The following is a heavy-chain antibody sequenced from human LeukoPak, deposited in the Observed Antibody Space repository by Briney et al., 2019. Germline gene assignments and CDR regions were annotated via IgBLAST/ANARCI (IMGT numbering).Heavy chain of an antibody. CDR3: ASQYYYDSSGYRGYYYYGMDV. CDR2: ISYDGSNK. J-gene: IGHJ6*02. V-gene: IGHV3-30*03. Sequence: GGSLRLSCAASEFTFSSYGMHWVRQAPGKGLEWVAVISYDGSNKYYADSAKGRFTISRDNSKNTLYLQMNSLRAEDTAVYYCASQYYYDSSGYRGYYYYGMDVWGQGTTVTVSS. D-gene: IGHD3-22*01. CDR1: EFTFSSYG.